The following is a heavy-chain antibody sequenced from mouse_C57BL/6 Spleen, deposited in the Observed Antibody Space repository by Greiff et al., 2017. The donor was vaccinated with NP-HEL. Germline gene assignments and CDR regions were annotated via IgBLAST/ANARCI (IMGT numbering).Heavy chain of an antibody. CDR3: ARQGYGYDEYFDV. D-gene: IGHD2-2*01. CDR1: GFTFSSYT. Sequence: DVKLVESGGGLVKPGGSLKLSCAASGFTFSSYTMSWVRQTPEKRLEWVATISGGGGNTYYPDSVKGRFTISRDNAKNTLYLQMSSLRSEDTALYYCARQGYGYDEYFDVWGTGTTVTVSS. V-gene: IGHV5-9*01. J-gene: IGHJ1*03. CDR2: ISGGGGNT.